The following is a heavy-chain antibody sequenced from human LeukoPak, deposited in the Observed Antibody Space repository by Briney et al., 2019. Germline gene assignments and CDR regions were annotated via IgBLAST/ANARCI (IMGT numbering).Heavy chain of an antibody. CDR2: ISGSGGST. Sequence: GGSLRLSCAASGFTFSSYGTSWVRQAPGKGLEWVSAISGSGGSTYYADSVKGRFTISRDNSKNTLYLQMNSLRAEDTAVYCCAKRDYYASRGTDYWGQGTLVTVSS. J-gene: IGHJ4*02. CDR3: AKRDYYASRGTDY. CDR1: GFTFSSYG. V-gene: IGHV3-23*01. D-gene: IGHD3-10*01.